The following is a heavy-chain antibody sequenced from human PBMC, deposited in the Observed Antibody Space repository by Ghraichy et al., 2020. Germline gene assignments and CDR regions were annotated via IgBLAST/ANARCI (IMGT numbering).Heavy chain of an antibody. V-gene: IGHV3-48*01. CDR2: ISSSSSTI. D-gene: IGHD3-3*01. J-gene: IGHJ1*01. CDR1: GFTFSSYS. Sequence: GGSLRLSCAASGFTFSSYSMNWVRQAPGKGLEWVSYISSSSSTIYYADSVKGRFTISRDNAKNSLYLQMNSLRAEDTAVYYCAAQGGHYDFWSGYPDEYFQHWGQGTLVTVSS. CDR3: AAQGGHYDFWSGYPDEYFQH.